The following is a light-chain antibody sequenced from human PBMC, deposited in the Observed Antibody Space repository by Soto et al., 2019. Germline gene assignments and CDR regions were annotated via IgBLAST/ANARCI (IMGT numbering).Light chain of an antibody. CDR1: QSISSN. Sequence: EIVMTQSPATLSVSPGERATLSCRASQSISSNLAWYQQKPGQAPRLLIYGASTRATGIPARFSGSGSGTEFTLTISSLQSEDFAVYYCQQHNNWPPITFGQGTRLEI. CDR2: GAS. V-gene: IGKV3-15*01. J-gene: IGKJ5*01. CDR3: QQHNNWPPIT.